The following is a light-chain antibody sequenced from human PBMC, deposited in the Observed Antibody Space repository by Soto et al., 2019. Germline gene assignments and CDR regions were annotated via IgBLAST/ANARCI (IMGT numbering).Light chain of an antibody. CDR2: DAT. CDR1: QSISTY. Sequence: EIVLTQSPAILSLSPGERAALSCRASQSISTYLAWYQQKPGQAPRLVISDATNRATGIPARFSGSGSGTDFTLTIISLEPEDFAVYYCQHHNNCPPGATFFGGTQVEIK. CDR3: QHHNNCPPGAT. V-gene: IGKV3-11*01. J-gene: IGKJ4*01.